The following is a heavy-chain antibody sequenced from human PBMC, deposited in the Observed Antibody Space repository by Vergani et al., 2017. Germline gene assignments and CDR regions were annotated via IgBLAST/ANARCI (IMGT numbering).Heavy chain of an antibody. J-gene: IGHJ4*02. CDR2: IPRSSSPI. V-gene: IGHV3-48*01. Sequence: EVQLVESGGGLIQPGGSLRLSCVASGFTFSVYNMNWVRQAPGKGLEWLSYIPRSSSPIYYADSVKGRFTISRDNAKNSLYLQMTSLRAEDTAVYYCVREDCSSTSCYGPDFWGQGTLVTVSS. CDR3: VREDCSSTSCYGPDF. D-gene: IGHD2-2*01. CDR1: GFTFSVYN.